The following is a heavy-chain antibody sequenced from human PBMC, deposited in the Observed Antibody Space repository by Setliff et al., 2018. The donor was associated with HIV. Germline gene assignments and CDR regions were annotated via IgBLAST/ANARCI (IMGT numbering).Heavy chain of an antibody. CDR2: MSTGGGIK. CDR1: GFTFSSYV. V-gene: IGHV3-30-3*01. J-gene: IGHJ4*02. CDR3: ARVRYCGSPSCRKEFDF. Sequence: PGGSLRLSCAATGFTFSSYVLHWVRQAPGKGLEWVAVMSTGGGIKICADSVKGRFTISRDNSRNTLFLQMNNLRVDDTAVYYCARVRYCGSPSCRKEFDFWGQGTLVTVSS. D-gene: IGHD2-21*01.